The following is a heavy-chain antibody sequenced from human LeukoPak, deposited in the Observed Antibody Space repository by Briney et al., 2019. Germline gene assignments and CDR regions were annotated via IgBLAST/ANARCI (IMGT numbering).Heavy chain of an antibody. J-gene: IGHJ4*02. CDR1: GFSFSSYI. CDR3: ANHLACGSTTCPSFDN. D-gene: IGHD2-15*01. Sequence: PGGSLRLSCAASGFSFSSYIMNWVRQAPGKGLEWVSSISDTGYYIYYADSVKGRFTISRDNAKNSLSLQMNNLRAEDTAVYYCANHLACGSTTCPSFDNWGQGTLVTVSS. V-gene: IGHV3-21*01. CDR2: ISDTGYYI.